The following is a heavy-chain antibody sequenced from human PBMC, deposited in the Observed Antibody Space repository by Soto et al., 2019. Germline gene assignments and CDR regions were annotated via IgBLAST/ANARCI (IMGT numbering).Heavy chain of an antibody. CDR3: ATQATTIAAAGTIGP. J-gene: IGHJ5*02. CDR1: GYTLTELS. D-gene: IGHD6-13*01. V-gene: IGHV1-24*01. CDR2: FDPEDGET. Sequence: ASVKVSCKVSGYTLTELSMHWVRQAPGKGLEWKGGFDPEDGETIYAQKFQGRVTMTEDTSTDTAYMELISLISEDTAVYYCATQATTIAAAGTIGPWGQGTLVTVSS.